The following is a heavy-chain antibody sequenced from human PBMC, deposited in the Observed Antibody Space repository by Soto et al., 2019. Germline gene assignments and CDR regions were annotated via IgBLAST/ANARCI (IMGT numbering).Heavy chain of an antibody. CDR2: ISAYDDNT. CDR3: ARGGYYDSSGSRNYHYYGMNV. Sequence: QAQLVQSGPEVKKPGASVKVSCKASGYRFTSYGISWVRQAPGQGLEWLGWISAYDDNTKYAQTLQGRVSMSTDTSTNTAYMELRSLRSDDTAMYYGARGGYYDSSGSRNYHYYGMNVWGQGTTVTVSS. J-gene: IGHJ6*02. CDR1: GYRFTSYG. D-gene: IGHD3-22*01. V-gene: IGHV1-18*01.